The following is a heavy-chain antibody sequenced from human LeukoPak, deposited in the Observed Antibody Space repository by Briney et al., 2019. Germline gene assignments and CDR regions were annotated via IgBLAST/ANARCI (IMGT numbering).Heavy chain of an antibody. Sequence: GGSLRLSCAASGFTFSSYWMSWVRQAPGKGLEWVAFIRYDGSNKYYADSVKGRFTISRDNSKNTLYLQMNSLRAEDTAVYYCAKDISRTDSSGPRPHYFDYWGQGTLVTVSS. CDR1: GFTFSSYW. CDR2: IRYDGSNK. CDR3: AKDISRTDSSGPRPHYFDY. V-gene: IGHV3-30*02. D-gene: IGHD3-22*01. J-gene: IGHJ4*02.